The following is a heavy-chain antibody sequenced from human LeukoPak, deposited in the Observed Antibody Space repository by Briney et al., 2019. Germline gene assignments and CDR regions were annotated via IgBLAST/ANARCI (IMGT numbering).Heavy chain of an antibody. CDR1: GYTLTELS. CDR3: VGGIYPPDYYYYYGMDV. J-gene: IGHJ6*02. V-gene: IGHV1-24*01. D-gene: IGHD1-26*01. Sequence: ASVKVSCKVSGYTLTELSMHWVRQAPGKGLEWMGGFDPEDGETIYAQKFQGRVTMTEDTSTDTAYMELSSLRSEDPAVYYCVGGIYPPDYYYYYGMDVWGQGTTVTVSS. CDR2: FDPEDGET.